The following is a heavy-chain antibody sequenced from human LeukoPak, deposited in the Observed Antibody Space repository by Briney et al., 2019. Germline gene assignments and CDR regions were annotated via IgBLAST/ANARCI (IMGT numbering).Heavy chain of an antibody. Sequence: GGSLRLSSAASGFTVSSNYMSWVRQAPGNGLEWGSVIYSGGSTYYADSVKGRFTISRDNSKNTLYLQMNSLRAEDTAVYYCARVVGYYYYYMDVWGKGTTVTVSS. CDR3: ARVVGYYYYYMDV. J-gene: IGHJ6*03. D-gene: IGHD2-15*01. CDR1: GFTVSSNY. CDR2: IYSGGST. V-gene: IGHV3-53*01.